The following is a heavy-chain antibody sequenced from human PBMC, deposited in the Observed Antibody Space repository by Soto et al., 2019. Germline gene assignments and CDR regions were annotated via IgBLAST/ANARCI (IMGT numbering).Heavy chain of an antibody. Sequence: QMQLVESGGGVVQPGRSLRLSCAASGFTFSRYGMHWVRQAPGKGLEWVAVIWYDGSNKYYADSVKGRFTISRDNSKNTLYLQMNSLRAEDTAVYYCSGGIVGTDAFDIWGQGTMVTVSS. CDR3: SGGIVGTDAFDI. J-gene: IGHJ3*02. CDR1: GFTFSRYG. V-gene: IGHV3-33*01. D-gene: IGHD1-26*01. CDR2: IWYDGSNK.